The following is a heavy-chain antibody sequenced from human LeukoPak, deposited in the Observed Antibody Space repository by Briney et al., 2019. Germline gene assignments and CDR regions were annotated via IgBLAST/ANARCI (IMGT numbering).Heavy chain of an antibody. D-gene: IGHD3-16*02. CDR1: GGSISTSNYY. CDR2: IFYSGST. J-gene: IGHJ3*02. CDR3: AKSNSYGLVDI. V-gene: IGHV4-39*07. Sequence: SETLTLTCTVSGGSISTSNYYWGWIRQPPGKGLEWIGNIFYSGSTYYSPSVKSRVTISLDTSRNQFSLKLNSVTAADTAVYYCAKSNSYGLVDIWGQGTMVTVSS.